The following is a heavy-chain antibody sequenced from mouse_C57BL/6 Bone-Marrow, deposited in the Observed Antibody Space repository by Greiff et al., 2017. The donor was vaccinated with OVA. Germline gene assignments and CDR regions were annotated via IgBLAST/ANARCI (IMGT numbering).Heavy chain of an antibody. Sequence: VKLVESGPGLVQPSQSLSITCTVSGFSLTSYGVHWVRQSPGKGLEWLGVIWSGGSTDYNAAFISRLSINKDNSMSQVFFQINSLQADYTAIYYCARMVSRNYGDYWGPGTTLTVSS. V-gene: IGHV2-2*01. J-gene: IGHJ2*01. CDR2: IWSGGST. D-gene: IGHD2-13*01. CDR3: ARMVSRNYGDY. CDR1: GFSLTSYG.